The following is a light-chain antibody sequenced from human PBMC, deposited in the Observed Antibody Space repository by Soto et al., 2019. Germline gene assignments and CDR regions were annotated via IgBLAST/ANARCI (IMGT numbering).Light chain of an antibody. CDR3: HQYNYYPIT. J-gene: IGKJ5*01. Sequence: DIQMTQSPSSLSASVGDRVTITCRASQDSSNYLAWFQQKPGKATKSLIYAASSLQSGVPSKFSGSGSGTDFNLTISSLQPEDVATYYCHQYNYYPITCGQGTRLEIK. CDR1: QDSSNY. V-gene: IGKV1-16*02. CDR2: AAS.